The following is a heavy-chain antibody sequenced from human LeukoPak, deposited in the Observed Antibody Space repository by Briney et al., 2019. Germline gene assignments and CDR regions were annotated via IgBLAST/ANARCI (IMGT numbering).Heavy chain of an antibody. Sequence: ASVKVSCKASGYTFTCYYMHWVRLAPGQGHEWMGWINPNSGGTNYAQKFQGRVTMTRDTSISTAYMELSRLRSDDTAVYYCARDLVVVVAATPEAVQHWGQGTLVTVSS. J-gene: IGHJ1*01. V-gene: IGHV1-2*02. CDR2: INPNSGGT. CDR1: GYTFTCYY. CDR3: ARDLVVVVAATPEAVQH. D-gene: IGHD2-15*01.